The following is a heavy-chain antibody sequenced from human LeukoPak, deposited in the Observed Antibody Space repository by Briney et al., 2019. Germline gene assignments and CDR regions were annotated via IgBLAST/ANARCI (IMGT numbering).Heavy chain of an antibody. V-gene: IGHV3-21*01. D-gene: IGHD5-24*01. Sequence: GGSLRLSCVASGFTFSSYSMNWVRQAPGKGLEWVSSISSSSSYIYYADSVKGRFTISRDNAKNSLYLQMNSLRAEDTAVYYCARDRRDGYINDYWGQGTLVTVSS. CDR2: ISSSSSYI. CDR1: GFTFSSYS. CDR3: ARDRRDGYINDY. J-gene: IGHJ4*02.